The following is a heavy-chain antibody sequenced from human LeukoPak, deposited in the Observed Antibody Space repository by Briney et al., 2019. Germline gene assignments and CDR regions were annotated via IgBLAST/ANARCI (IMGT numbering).Heavy chain of an antibody. D-gene: IGHD2-21*01. J-gene: IGHJ5*02. Sequence: PSETLSLTCTVSGGSISSSSYYWGWIRQPPGKGLEWIGSIYYSGSTYYNPSLKSRVTISVDTSKNQFSLRLSSVTAADTAVYYCARGPDSRFDPWGQGTLVTVSS. CDR3: ARGPDSRFDP. CDR2: IYYSGST. CDR1: GGSISSSSYY. V-gene: IGHV4-39*07.